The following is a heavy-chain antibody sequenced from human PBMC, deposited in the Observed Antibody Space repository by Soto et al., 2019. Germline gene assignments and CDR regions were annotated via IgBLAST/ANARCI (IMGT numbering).Heavy chain of an antibody. CDR1: GFTFSSYS. Sequence: GGSLRLSCAASGFTFSSYSMNWVRQAPGKGLEWVSYISSSSSTIYYADSVKGRFTISRDNSKNTLSLQMSSLTADDTAIYYCVREGRGSFDFWGRGTMVTVSS. V-gene: IGHV3-48*01. CDR2: ISSSSSTI. CDR3: VREGRGSFDF. J-gene: IGHJ3*01. D-gene: IGHD5-12*01.